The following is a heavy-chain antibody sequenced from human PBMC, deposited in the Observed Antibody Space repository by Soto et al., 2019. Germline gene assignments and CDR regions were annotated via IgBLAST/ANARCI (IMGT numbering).Heavy chain of an antibody. CDR3: ERSPEGYYIFYYFDY. V-gene: IGHV4-59*01. J-gene: IGHJ4*02. D-gene: IGHD3-3*01. CDR2: IYYSGST. Sequence: SETLSLTCTVSGGSISSYYWSWIRQPPGKGLEWIGYIYYSGSTNYNPSLKSRVTISVDTSKNQFSLKLSSVTAADTAVYYCERSPEGYYIFYYFDYWGQGTLVTVSS. CDR1: GGSISSYY.